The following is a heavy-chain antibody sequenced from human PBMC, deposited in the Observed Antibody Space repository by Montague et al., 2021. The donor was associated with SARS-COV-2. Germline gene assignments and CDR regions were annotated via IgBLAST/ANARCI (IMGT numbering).Heavy chain of an antibody. Sequence: CAISGDSVSSNSVAWRWIRQSPSRGLEWLGRTYYRSKWYSDYAPXVRGRLTVNPDASKNEFSLELSYVTPEDTAVYYCVRYSGWFYFDFWGQGTLDAVSS. CDR1: GDSVSSNSVA. J-gene: IGHJ4*02. D-gene: IGHD6-19*01. V-gene: IGHV6-1*01. CDR3: VRYSGWFYFDF. CDR2: TYYRSKWYS.